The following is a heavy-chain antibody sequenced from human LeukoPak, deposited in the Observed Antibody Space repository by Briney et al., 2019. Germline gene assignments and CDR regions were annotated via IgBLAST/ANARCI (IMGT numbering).Heavy chain of an antibody. CDR2: INPNSGGT. CDR1: GYTFTGYY. Sequence: GASVKVSCKASGYTFTGYYMHWVRQAPGQGLEWMGWINPNSGGTNYAQKFQGRVTMTRDTSISTAYMELSRLRSDDTAVYYCARVPYYYGSGIYKNWFDPWGQGTLVTVSS. V-gene: IGHV1-2*02. CDR3: ARVPYYYGSGIYKNWFDP. D-gene: IGHD3-10*01. J-gene: IGHJ5*02.